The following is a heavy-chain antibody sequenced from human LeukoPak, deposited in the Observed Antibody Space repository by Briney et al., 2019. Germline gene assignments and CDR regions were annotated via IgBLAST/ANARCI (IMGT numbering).Heavy chain of an antibody. V-gene: IGHV3-23*01. Sequence: SGGSLRLSSAASGFTYSSYAMSWVRQAPGKGLEWVSAISGSGGSTYYADSVKGRFTISRDKSKNTLYLQMNSLRAEDTAVYYCAKHSGWYDEHYYYGMDVWGQGTTVTVSS. CDR2: ISGSGGST. J-gene: IGHJ6*02. CDR1: GFTYSSYA. D-gene: IGHD6-19*01. CDR3: AKHSGWYDEHYYYGMDV.